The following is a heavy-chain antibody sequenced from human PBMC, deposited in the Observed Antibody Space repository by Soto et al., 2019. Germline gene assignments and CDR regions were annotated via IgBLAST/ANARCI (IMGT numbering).Heavy chain of an antibody. J-gene: IGHJ6*02. V-gene: IGHV1-69*12. CDR3: ARAVAGGVYYYYGMDV. D-gene: IGHD6-19*01. CDR1: GGTFSSYA. Sequence: QVQLVQSGAEVKKPGSSVKVSCKASGGTFSSYAINWVRQAPGQGLEWMGGSIPICGTADYAQKLQGRGTIAADESTSTADMELSSLRSEDTAVYYCARAVAGGVYYYYGMDVWGQGATVTVSS. CDR2: SIPICGTA.